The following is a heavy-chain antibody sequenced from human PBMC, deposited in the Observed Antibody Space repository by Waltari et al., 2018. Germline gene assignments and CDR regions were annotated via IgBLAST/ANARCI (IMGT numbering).Heavy chain of an antibody. CDR2: IYPGDSDT. J-gene: IGHJ6*02. CDR1: GYSFTSYW. Sequence: EVQLVQSGAEVKKPGESLKNSCKGSGYSFTSYWIGWVRQMPGKGLEWMGIIYPGDSDTRYSPSFQGQVTISADKSISTAYLQWSSLKASDTAMYYCARHSLRYCSSTSCPRYYGMDVWGQGTTVTVSS. D-gene: IGHD2-2*01. V-gene: IGHV5-51*01. CDR3: ARHSLRYCSSTSCPRYYGMDV.